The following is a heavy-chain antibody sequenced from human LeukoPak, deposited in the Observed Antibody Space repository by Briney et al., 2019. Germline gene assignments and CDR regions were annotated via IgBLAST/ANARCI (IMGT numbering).Heavy chain of an antibody. CDR2: MNQNSGNT. CDR1: GCTFITYD. J-gene: IGHJ5*02. V-gene: IGHV1-8*01. CDR3: ARSGAVAGSWFDP. D-gene: IGHD6-19*01. Sequence: ASVKVSCKASGCTFITYDMNCLRQDTGEGLEWIGWMNQNSGNTGYAQNFEGRGTMTRNASVSTAQMELSSLICEDTAVYYCARSGAVAGSWFDPWGQGTLVTVSS.